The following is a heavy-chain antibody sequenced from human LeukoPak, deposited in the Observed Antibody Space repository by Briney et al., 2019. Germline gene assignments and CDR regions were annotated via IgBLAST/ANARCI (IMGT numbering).Heavy chain of an antibody. J-gene: IGHJ4*02. V-gene: IGHV3-30-3*01. CDR2: ISHDGNNK. Sequence: GGSLRLSCAASGFTFSSYAMHWVRQAPGKGLEWVAVISHDGNNKYNADSVKGRFTISRDNSKNTLYLQTNRLTSEARAAYYCAREGVYSNGPFDYWGQGTRVTVSS. D-gene: IGHD5-18*01. CDR3: AREGVYSNGPFDY. CDR1: GFTFSSYA.